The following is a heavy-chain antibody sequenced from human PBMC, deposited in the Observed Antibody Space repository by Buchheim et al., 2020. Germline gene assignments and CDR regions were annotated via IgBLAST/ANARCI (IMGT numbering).Heavy chain of an antibody. Sequence: QVQLVESGGGVVQPGRSLRLSCAVSGFTFRSYAMHWVRQAPGKGLEWVAVVSYDGSNTYHADSAKGRFTISRDNSKNTLYPQMNSLRGEDTAVYYCARDKGRYYFDYWGQGTL. J-gene: IGHJ4*02. CDR2: VSYDGSNT. V-gene: IGHV3-30*04. CDR3: ARDKGRYYFDY. CDR1: GFTFRSYA. D-gene: IGHD1-26*01.